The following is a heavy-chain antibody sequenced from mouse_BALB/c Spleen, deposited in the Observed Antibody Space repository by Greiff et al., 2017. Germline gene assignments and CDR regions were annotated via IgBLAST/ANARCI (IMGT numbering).Heavy chain of an antibody. CDR2: IWSGGST. J-gene: IGHJ3*01. D-gene: IGHD2-10*02. V-gene: IGHV2-4-1*01. Sequence: QVQLQQSGPGLVQPSQSLSITCTVSGFSLTSYGVHWVRQSPGKGLEWLGVIWSGGSTDYNAAFISRLSISKDNSKSQVFFKMNSLQADDTAIYYCAREEYGNYLFAYWGQGTLVTVSA. CDR1: GFSLTSYG. CDR3: AREEYGNYLFAY.